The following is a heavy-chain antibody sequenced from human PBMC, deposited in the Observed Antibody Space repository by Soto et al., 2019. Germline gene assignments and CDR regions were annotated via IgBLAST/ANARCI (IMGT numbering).Heavy chain of an antibody. CDR2: VYYSGSV. J-gene: IGHJ5*02. CDR3: ARRLNLGSFDH. Sequence: SETLSLTCTVSGGSIHGYYWNWIRQPPGKTLEWIGFVYYSGSVSYNPSLKGRASISVDRSKNQFSLRLTSVTAADTAVYYCARRLNLGSFDHWGQGTLVTVSS. D-gene: IGHD3-10*01. CDR1: GGSIHGYY. V-gene: IGHV4-59*01.